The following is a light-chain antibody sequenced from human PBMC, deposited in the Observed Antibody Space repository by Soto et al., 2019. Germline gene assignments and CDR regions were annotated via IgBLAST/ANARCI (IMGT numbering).Light chain of an antibody. J-gene: IGKJ5*01. CDR2: AAS. V-gene: IGKV1-9*01. CDR1: QNILKY. CDR3: QQFNDYPIT. Sequence: DIQMTQSPSSVSASVGDRVTITCRASQNILKYLNWYQQKPGKAPKLRMYAASTLQRGVPSRFSGSGSGTEFTLAISSLQPEDFATYYCQQFNDYPITFGQGTRLEIK.